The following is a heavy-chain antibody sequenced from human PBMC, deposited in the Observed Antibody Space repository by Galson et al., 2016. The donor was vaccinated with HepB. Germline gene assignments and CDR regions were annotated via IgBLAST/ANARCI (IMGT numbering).Heavy chain of an antibody. CDR3: AGGGGFSVEAYFDS. D-gene: IGHD3-16*01. Sequence: SLRLSCAASTFTFSDYHMSWIRQAPGRGLEWISYIAGSGRPIYYADSVKGRFTISRDNAKNSLYLQMNSLRAEDTAVYYCAGGGGFSVEAYFDSWGQGTLVTVSS. V-gene: IGHV3-11*01. CDR1: TFTFSDYH. CDR2: IAGSGRPI. J-gene: IGHJ4*02.